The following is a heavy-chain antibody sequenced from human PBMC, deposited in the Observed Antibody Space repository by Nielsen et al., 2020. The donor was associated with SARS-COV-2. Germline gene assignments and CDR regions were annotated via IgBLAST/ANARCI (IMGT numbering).Heavy chain of an antibody. D-gene: IGHD2-21*02. CDR1: GFTFSSYE. V-gene: IGHV3-48*03. CDR2: ISSSGSTI. CDR3: ARDLTVVTASPYSYYYGMDV. Sequence: GESLKISCAASGFTFSSYEMNWVRQAPGKGLEWVSYISSSGSTIYYADSVKGRFTISRDNAKNSLYLQMNSLRVEDTAVYYCARDLTVVTASPYSYYYGMDVWGQGTTVTVSS. J-gene: IGHJ6*02.